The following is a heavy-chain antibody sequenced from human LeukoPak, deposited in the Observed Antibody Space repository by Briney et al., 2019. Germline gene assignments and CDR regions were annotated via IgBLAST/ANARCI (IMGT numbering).Heavy chain of an antibody. CDR1: GGSISSGNYY. V-gene: IGHV4-61*02. J-gene: IGHJ5*02. CDR2: IYTSGST. D-gene: IGHD2-2*01. CDR3: ARGPPRQYCSSTSCYRGGFDP. Sequence: SETLSLTCTVSGGSISSGNYYWSWIRQPAGKGLEWIGRIYTSGSTNYNPSLKSRVTISVDTSKNQFSLKLSSVTAADTAVYYCARGPPRQYCSSTSCYRGGFDPWGQGTLVTVSS.